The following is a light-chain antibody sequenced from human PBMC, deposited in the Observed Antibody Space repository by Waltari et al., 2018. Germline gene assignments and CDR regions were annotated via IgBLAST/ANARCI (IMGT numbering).Light chain of an antibody. V-gene: IGKV3-15*01. J-gene: IGKJ2*03. CDR3: QQYSNWPYS. CDR1: QSVSSS. CDR2: GAS. Sequence: EIVLTQSPATLSLSPGERATLSCRASQSVSSSLAWYHQKPGQAPRLLIYGASSRATGIPDRFSGSGSGTDFTLTISSLEPEDFAVYYYQQYSNWPYSFGQGTKVEIK.